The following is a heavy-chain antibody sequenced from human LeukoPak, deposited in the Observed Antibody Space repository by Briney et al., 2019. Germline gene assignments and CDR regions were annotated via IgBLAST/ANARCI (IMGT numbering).Heavy chain of an antibody. CDR2: IWYDGSNK. CDR3: VRVGYTNYGIDY. V-gene: IGHV3-33*01. CDR1: GFTFSSYG. Sequence: GGSLRLSCAVSGFTFSSYGMHWVRQAPGKGLEWVAVIWYDGSNKYYADSVKGRFTISRDSSKDTLDLQMNSLRAEDTAVYYCVRVGYTNYGIDYWGQGTLVTVSS. D-gene: IGHD4-11*01. J-gene: IGHJ4*02.